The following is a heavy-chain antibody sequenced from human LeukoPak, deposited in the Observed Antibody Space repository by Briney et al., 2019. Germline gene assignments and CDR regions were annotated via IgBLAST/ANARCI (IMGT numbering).Heavy chain of an antibody. J-gene: IGHJ4*02. CDR3: ARRDSSGVVPRWDY. CDR1: GGSIISSSYY. Sequence: SETLSLTCTVSGGSIISSSYYWGWIRQPPGKGLEWIGSIYYSGSTYYNPSLKSRVTISVDTSKNQFSLKLSSVTAVDTAVYYCARRDSSGVVPRWDYWGQGTLVTVSS. CDR2: IYYSGST. D-gene: IGHD6-25*01. V-gene: IGHV4-39*01.